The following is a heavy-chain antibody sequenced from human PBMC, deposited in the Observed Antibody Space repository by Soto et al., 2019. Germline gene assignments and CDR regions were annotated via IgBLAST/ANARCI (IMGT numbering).Heavy chain of an antibody. CDR1: GGPISDFY. Sequence: SETLSLTCNVSGGPISDFYWSWLRQSPGKRLEWIGYLYYTPSTNYNPALKSRVTISLDTSKNQSSLKVRSVTAADTAVYYCARGGGYDFRSSQAPPIDVWGQGTTVT. CDR3: ARGGGYDFRSSQAPPIDV. V-gene: IGHV4-59*01. CDR2: LYYTPST. D-gene: IGHD3-3*01. J-gene: IGHJ6*02.